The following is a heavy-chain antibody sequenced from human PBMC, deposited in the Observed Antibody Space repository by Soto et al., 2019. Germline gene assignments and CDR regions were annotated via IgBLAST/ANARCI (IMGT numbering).Heavy chain of an antibody. J-gene: IGHJ4*02. CDR1: GFAFSRYW. CDR3: ARVNDPEDY. V-gene: IGHV3-74*01. CDR2: IKDVGTST. D-gene: IGHD1-1*01. Sequence: EVHLVESGGGLVQPGGSLRLSCAASGFAFSRYWMHWVRQAPGGGLMWVAGIKDVGTSTHYADSVKGRFTVSRDNAKNAVYLERDSLRAESTGLYYCARVNDPEDYWSEGTRVIVSP.